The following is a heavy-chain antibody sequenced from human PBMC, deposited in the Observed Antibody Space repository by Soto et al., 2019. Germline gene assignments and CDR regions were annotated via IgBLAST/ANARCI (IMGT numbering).Heavy chain of an antibody. CDR1: GCSFTSYW. CDR2: IYPGDSDT. J-gene: IGHJ4*02. V-gene: IGHV5-51*01. D-gene: IGHD3-9*01. CDR3: STHGDILTCYVY. Sequence: PGESLKITCTGSGCSFTSYWNDWVRQLPGKGQEWVGIIYPGDSDTRYSQSFQGQLTISAENSISTAYLQRRSLKDSDIDMCYCSTHGDILTCYVYWGQGTLVTVSS.